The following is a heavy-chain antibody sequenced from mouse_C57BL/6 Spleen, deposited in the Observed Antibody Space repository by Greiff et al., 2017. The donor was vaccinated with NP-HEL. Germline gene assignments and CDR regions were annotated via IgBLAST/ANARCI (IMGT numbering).Heavy chain of an antibody. J-gene: IGHJ2*01. Sequence: QVQLKQPGTELVKPGASVKLSCKASGYTFTSYWMHWVKQRPGQGLEWIGNINPSNGGTNYNEKFKSKATLTVDKSSSTAYMQLSSLTSEDSAVYYCARSGSYYSNLDYWGQGTTLTVSS. CDR2: INPSNGGT. D-gene: IGHD2-5*01. CDR1: GYTFTSYW. V-gene: IGHV1-53*01. CDR3: ARSGSYYSNLDY.